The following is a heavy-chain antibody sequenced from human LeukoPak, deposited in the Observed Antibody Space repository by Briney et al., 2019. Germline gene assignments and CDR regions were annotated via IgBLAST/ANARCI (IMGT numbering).Heavy chain of an antibody. CDR1: GFIFSRYW. V-gene: IGHV3-7*01. D-gene: IGHD6-19*01. CDR2: IKQDADEK. J-gene: IGHJ5*02. CDR3: ARGIGYSSA. Sequence: GGSLRLSCAASGFIFSRYWMSWVRQAPGKGLEWVANIKQDADEKYYVDSVKGRFTISRGNAKNSLFLEMSSLTGEDTALYYCARGIGYSSAWGRGTLVTVSS.